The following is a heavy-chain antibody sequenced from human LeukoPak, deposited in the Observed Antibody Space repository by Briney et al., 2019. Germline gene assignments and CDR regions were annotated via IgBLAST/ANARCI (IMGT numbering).Heavy chain of an antibody. V-gene: IGHV3-53*01. CDR3: TRGGSMVRGVL. J-gene: IGHJ4*02. CDR1: GFIVSSDF. CDR2: MNSGGST. Sequence: GGSLRLSCAASGFIVSSDFMNWVRQAPGKGLEWVSAMNSGGSTFYADSVKGRSIISRDKSRNMLYFQMNSLRVDDTAVYYCTRGGSMVRGVLWGQGTLVTVSS. D-gene: IGHD3-10*01.